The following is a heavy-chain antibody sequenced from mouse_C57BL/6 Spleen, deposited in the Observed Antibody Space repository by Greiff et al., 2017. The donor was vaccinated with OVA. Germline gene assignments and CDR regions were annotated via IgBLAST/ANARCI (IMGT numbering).Heavy chain of an antibody. V-gene: IGHV1-82*01. D-gene: IGHD2-1*01. CDR3: ARSGGNYGYFDV. Sequence: VKLQQSGPELVKPGASVKISCKASGYAFSSSWMNWVKQRPGQGLEWIGRIYPGDGDTNYNGKFKGKATLTADKSSSTAYMQLSSLTSEDSAVYFCARSGGNYGYFDVWGTGTTVTVSS. CDR1: GYAFSSSW. J-gene: IGHJ1*03. CDR2: IYPGDGDT.